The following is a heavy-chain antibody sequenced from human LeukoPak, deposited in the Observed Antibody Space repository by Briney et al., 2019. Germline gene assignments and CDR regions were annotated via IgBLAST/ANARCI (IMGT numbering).Heavy chain of an antibody. CDR1: GFTVSTNY. Sequence: PGGSLRLSCAVSGFTVSTNYMSWVRQAPGKGLEWVSIIYSGGTTYYADSVKGRFTISRDNSKNTLYLQMNSLRAEDTAVYYCARDPVVAATNRFDYWGQGTLVTVSS. CDR2: IYSGGTT. V-gene: IGHV3-53*01. D-gene: IGHD2-15*01. CDR3: ARDPVVAATNRFDY. J-gene: IGHJ4*02.